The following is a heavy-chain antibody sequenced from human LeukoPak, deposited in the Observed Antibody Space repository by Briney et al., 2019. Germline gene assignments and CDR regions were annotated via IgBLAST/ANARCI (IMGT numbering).Heavy chain of an antibody. CDR3: ASYTYYYDSSGYYQHPKDY. V-gene: IGHV4-59*08. CDR2: IYYSGST. D-gene: IGHD3-22*01. Sequence: SETLSLTCTVSGGSISSYYWSWIRQPPGKGLEWIGYIYYSGSTYYNPSLKSRVTISVDTSKNQFSLKLSSVTAADTAVYYCASYTYYYDSSGYYQHPKDYWGQGTLVTVSS. CDR1: GGSISSYY. J-gene: IGHJ4*02.